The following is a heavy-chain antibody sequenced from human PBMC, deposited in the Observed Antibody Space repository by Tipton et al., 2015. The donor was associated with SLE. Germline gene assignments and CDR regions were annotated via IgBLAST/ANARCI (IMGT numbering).Heavy chain of an antibody. J-gene: IGHJ2*01. CDR1: GGSIRNTIYY. V-gene: IGHV4-39*01. D-gene: IGHD3-10*01. Sequence: LRLSCTVSGGSIRNTIYYWGWIRQPPGKGLEWIGTIYYSGNTYYNPSLKSRLTISVDTPKNQFFLKLSSVTAADTAVYYCASPGGGITMVRGVRYFDLWGRGTLVAVSS. CDR2: IYYSGNT. CDR3: ASPGGGITMVRGVRYFDL.